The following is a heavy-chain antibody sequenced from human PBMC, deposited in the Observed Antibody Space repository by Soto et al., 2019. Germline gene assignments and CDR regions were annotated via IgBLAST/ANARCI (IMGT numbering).Heavy chain of an antibody. CDR2: IIPIFGTA. V-gene: IGHV1-69*13. J-gene: IGHJ4*02. CDR1: GGTFSSYA. D-gene: IGHD4-17*01. Sequence: GASVKVTCKASGGTFSSYAISWVRQAPGQGLEWMGGIIPIFGTANYAQKFQGRVTITADESTSTAYMELSSLRYEDTAVYYCASGKPPTAHFDYWGQGTLVTVSS. CDR3: ASGKPPTAHFDY.